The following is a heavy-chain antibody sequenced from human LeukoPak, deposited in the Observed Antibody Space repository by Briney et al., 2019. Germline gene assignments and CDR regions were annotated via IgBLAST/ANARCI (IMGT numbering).Heavy chain of an antibody. V-gene: IGHV3-9*01. J-gene: IGHJ4*02. CDR1: GFTFDDYA. D-gene: IGHD5-18*01. CDR2: ISWNSGSI. CDR3: AKADGGYSYGYLFDY. Sequence: GRSLRLSCAASGFTFDDYAMHWVRQAPGKGLEWVSGISWNSGSIGYADSVKGRFTISRDNAKNSLCLQMNSLRAEDTALYYCAKADGGYSYGYLFDYWGQGTLVTVSS.